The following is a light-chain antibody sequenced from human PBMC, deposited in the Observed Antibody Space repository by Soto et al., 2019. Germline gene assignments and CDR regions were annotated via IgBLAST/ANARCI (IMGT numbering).Light chain of an antibody. CDR2: GAS. CDR3: QQYGRSPFS. V-gene: IGKV3-20*01. Sequence: EIVLTQSPGTLSLSPGERATLSCRASQSVSNNYLSWYQQKPGQAPRLLIYGASSRATGIPDRFSGSGSGTDFTLTISRLEPEDFAVYYCQQYGRSPFSFGPGTKVDIK. J-gene: IGKJ3*01. CDR1: QSVSNNY.